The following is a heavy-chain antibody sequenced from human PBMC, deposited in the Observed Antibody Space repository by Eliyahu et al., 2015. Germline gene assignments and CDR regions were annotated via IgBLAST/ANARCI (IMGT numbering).Heavy chain of an antibody. CDR3: AGSEYSSSDWFDP. V-gene: IGHV4-59*01. CDR2: IYYSGST. D-gene: IGHD6-6*01. Sequence: QVQLQESGPGLVKPSETLSLTCTVSGGSISSYYWSWIRQPPGKGLEWIGYIYYSGSTNYNPSLKSRVTISVDTSKNQFSLKLSSVTAADTAVYYCAGSEYSSSDWFDPWGQGTLVTVSS. CDR1: GGSISSYY. J-gene: IGHJ5*02.